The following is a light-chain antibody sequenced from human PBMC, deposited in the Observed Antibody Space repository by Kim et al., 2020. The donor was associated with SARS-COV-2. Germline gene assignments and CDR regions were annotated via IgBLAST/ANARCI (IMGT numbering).Light chain of an antibody. CDR2: DSS. V-gene: IGKV3-15*01. CDR3: QQYKTWPLT. Sequence: GSPGARASLSCRASQSFSNGLAWYQQKPGQPPRLLIYDSSTRASGTPGRFSGSGSGAEFTLTINGLQSEDFAMYYCQQYKTWPLTFGGGTKVDIK. J-gene: IGKJ4*02. CDR1: QSFSNG.